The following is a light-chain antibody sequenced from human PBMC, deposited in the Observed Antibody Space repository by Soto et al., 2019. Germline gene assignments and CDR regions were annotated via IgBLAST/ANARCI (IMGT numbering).Light chain of an antibody. Sequence: EIVLTQSPGTLSLSPGERATLSCRASQSVNSRHFAWYQQRPGQPPRLLIYAASSRATGIPDRFSGSGSGTDFTLTISRVEPEDFAVYYCQQYITSQTFGQGTKVEIK. CDR2: AAS. J-gene: IGKJ1*01. V-gene: IGKV3-20*01. CDR3: QQYITSQT. CDR1: QSVNSRH.